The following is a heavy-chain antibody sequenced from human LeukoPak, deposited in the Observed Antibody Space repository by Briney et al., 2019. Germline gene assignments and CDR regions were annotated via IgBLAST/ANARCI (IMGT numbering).Heavy chain of an antibody. CDR3: ASWINNDNY. V-gene: IGHV3-7*01. Sequence: GGSLRLSCAASGFTVSSNYMSWVRQAPGKGLEWVANINPDGGEKRYVDSVKGRFTISRDNARNSLYLQMNSLRAEDTAVYYCASWINNDNYWGQGTLVTVSS. CDR1: GFTVSSNY. J-gene: IGHJ4*02. D-gene: IGHD1-1*01. CDR2: INPDGGEK.